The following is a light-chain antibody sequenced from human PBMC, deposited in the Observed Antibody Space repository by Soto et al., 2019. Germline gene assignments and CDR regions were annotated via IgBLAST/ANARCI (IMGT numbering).Light chain of an antibody. V-gene: IGLV2-18*02. Sequence: QSVLTQPPSVSGSPGQSVAISCTGTSSDVGSYNRVSWYQQPPGAAPKLMIYEVSNRPSGVPDRFSGSKSGNTASLTISGLQAEYEADYYCNSYTGSRTYVFGTGTEVTVL. CDR2: EVS. CDR1: SSDVGSYNR. CDR3: NSYTGSRTYV. J-gene: IGLJ1*01.